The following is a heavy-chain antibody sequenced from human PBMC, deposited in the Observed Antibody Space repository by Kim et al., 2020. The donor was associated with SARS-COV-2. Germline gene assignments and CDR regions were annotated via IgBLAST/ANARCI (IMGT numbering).Heavy chain of an antibody. CDR1: GFTVSVSS. Sequence: GGSLRLSCAASGFTVSVSSIHWVRQASGKGLEWVSLIKSKANTYAAAYAAAVKVSFSISTDDSKNTAYLQMNTLKTADTSLSYGASFPGTTLSFCYAFD. CDR2: IKSKANTYAA. D-gene: IGHD1-1*01. V-gene: IGHV3-73*01. J-gene: IGHJ3*02. CDR3: ASFPGTTLSFCYAFD.